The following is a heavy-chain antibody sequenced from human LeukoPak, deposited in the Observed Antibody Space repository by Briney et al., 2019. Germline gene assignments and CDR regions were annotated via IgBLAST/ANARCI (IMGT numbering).Heavy chain of an antibody. V-gene: IGHV4-59*08. CDR1: GGSISSYY. CDR3: ARHPSPDYYDSSGYSSDAFDI. Sequence: SETLSLTCTVSGGSISSYYWSWIRQPPGKGLEWIGYIYYSGSTNYNPSLKGRVTISVDTSKNQFSLKLSSVTAADTAVYYCARHPSPDYYDSSGYSSDAFDIWGQGTMVTVSS. D-gene: IGHD3-22*01. CDR2: IYYSGST. J-gene: IGHJ3*02.